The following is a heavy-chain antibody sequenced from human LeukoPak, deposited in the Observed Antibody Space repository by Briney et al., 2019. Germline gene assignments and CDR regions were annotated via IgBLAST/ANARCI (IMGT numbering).Heavy chain of an antibody. D-gene: IGHD2-21*02. CDR2: IIPILGIA. V-gene: IGHV1-69*04. J-gene: IGHJ5*02. CDR3: ARDSSAVVTARYNWFDP. Sequence: GASVKVSCKASGGTFSSYAISWVRQAPGQGLEWMGRIIPILGIANYAQKFQGRVTITVDKSTSTAYMELSSLRSEDTAVYYCARDSSAVVTARYNWFDPWGQGTLVTVSS. CDR1: GGTFSSYA.